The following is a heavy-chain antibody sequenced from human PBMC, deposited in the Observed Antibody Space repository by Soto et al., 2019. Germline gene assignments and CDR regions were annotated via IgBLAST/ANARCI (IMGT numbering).Heavy chain of an antibody. D-gene: IGHD3-9*01. CDR2: IYSSGTA. CDR1: GDSISRVGYF. Sequence: QVQLQESGPGLVKPSQTLSLTCTVSGDSISRVGYFWSWIRQLPGKGLEWIGNIYSSGTAYYSPSLKSRVTLSVDTSKNQFSLRLTSVTDADTAMYYCARDFTSYYHFDSWCQGTLVTVYS. V-gene: IGHV4-31*03. CDR3: ARDFTSYYHFDS. J-gene: IGHJ4*02.